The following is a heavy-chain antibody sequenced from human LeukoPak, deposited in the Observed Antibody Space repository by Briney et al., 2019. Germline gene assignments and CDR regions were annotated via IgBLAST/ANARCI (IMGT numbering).Heavy chain of an antibody. Sequence: GGSLRLSCAASGFTVSSNYMSWVRQAPGKGLEWVSVIYSGGSTYYADSVKGRFTISRDNAKNSLYLQMNSLRAEDTAVYYCARGAQNIVVVPAAQGEVSDYWGQGTLVTVSS. D-gene: IGHD2-2*01. J-gene: IGHJ4*02. CDR2: IYSGGST. CDR1: GFTVSSNY. V-gene: IGHV3-66*01. CDR3: ARGAQNIVVVPAAQGEVSDY.